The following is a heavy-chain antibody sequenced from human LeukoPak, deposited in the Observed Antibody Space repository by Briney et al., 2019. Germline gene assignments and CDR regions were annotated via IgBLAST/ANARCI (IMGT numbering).Heavy chain of an antibody. CDR1: GFTFSSYW. V-gene: IGHV3-74*01. J-gene: IGHJ5*02. D-gene: IGHD7-27*01. Sequence: PGRSLRLSCAASGFTFSSYWMHWVRQAPGKGPVWVSLISNDESTIIYADSVKGRFTISRDNAKNTLYLQMSSLRAEDTAVYYCARDVGTWGQGTLVTVSS. CDR2: ISNDESTI. CDR3: ARDVGT.